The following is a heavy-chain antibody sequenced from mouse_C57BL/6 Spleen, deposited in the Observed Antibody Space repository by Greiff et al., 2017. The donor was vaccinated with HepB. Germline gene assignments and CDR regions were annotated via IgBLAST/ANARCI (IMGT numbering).Heavy chain of an antibody. V-gene: IGHV2-2*01. CDR2: IWSGGST. D-gene: IGHD1-1*01. J-gene: IGHJ3*01. CDR1: GFSLTSYG. CDR3: ARRGFITTVEGFAY. Sequence: VMLVESGPGLVQPSQSLSITCTVSGFSLTSYGVHWVRQSPGKGLEWLGVIWSGGSTDYNAAFISRLSISKDNSKSQVFFKMNSLQADDTAIYYCARRGFITTVEGFAYWGQGTLVTVSA.